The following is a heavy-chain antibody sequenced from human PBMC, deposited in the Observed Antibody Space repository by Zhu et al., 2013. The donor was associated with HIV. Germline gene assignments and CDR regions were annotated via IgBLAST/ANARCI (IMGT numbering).Heavy chain of an antibody. CDR1: GFTFRSCG. D-gene: IGHD3-10*01. CDR3: AKGPAPAMIRGLTVYYYYMEV. Sequence: VQVVESGGGVVQPGRSLRLSCEASGFTFRSCGMHWVRQAPGKGLEWVAVTSYDGNKTYYGDSVKGRFTISRDNSKNMVYLQMNSLRVEDTAVYFCAKGPAPAMIRGLTVYYYYMEVWGKGTTVVVSS. J-gene: IGHJ6*03. CDR2: TSYDGNKT. V-gene: IGHV3-30*18.